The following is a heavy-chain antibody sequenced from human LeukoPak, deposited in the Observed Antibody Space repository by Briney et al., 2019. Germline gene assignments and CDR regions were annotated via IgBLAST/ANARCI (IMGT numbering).Heavy chain of an antibody. CDR2: IRKDGSET. V-gene: IGHV3-7*01. D-gene: IGHD6-19*01. CDR1: GFTFNGYW. Sequence: GGSLRLSCAASGFTFNGYWMNWVRQAPGKGPEWVANIRKDGSETNYVDSVRGRFTISRDNAKNTLYLQISGLTVEDTAVYYCSGGSGWLMEVSGKGTTVTVSS. CDR3: SGGSGWLMEV. J-gene: IGHJ6*03.